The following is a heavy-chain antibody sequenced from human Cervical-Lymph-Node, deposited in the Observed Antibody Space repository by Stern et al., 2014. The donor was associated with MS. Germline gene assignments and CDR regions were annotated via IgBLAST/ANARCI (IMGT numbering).Heavy chain of an antibody. Sequence: QLQLQESGPGLVKHSETLSLTCTVSGGSMTNYYRSWVRQSPGKGLEWIGHIYHTGSTNYNPSLKSLVNISLDPSKNQFSLKLSSVTAADTAMYYCARCNWDDAFDIWGQGTMVTVSS. CDR3: ARCNWDDAFDI. V-gene: IGHV4-59*01. D-gene: IGHD2/OR15-2a*01. CDR1: GGSMTNYY. CDR2: IYHTGST. J-gene: IGHJ3*02.